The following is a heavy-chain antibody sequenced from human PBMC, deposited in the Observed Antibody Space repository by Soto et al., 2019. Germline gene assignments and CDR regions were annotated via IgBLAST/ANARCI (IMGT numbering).Heavy chain of an antibody. J-gene: IGHJ4*02. CDR3: ARATYDSSTYYLDY. CDR2: T. D-gene: IGHD3-22*01. CDR1: GASISGGYYY. V-gene: IGHV4-30-4*01. Sequence: QVQLQESGPGLVKPSQTLSLTCTVSGASISGGYYYWTWIRQPPGKVLEWIGYTYSTPSPESRLSISVVPSNNQFALRLTSVTDTDTAIYSCARATYDSSTYYLDYWGQGTLVTVSS.